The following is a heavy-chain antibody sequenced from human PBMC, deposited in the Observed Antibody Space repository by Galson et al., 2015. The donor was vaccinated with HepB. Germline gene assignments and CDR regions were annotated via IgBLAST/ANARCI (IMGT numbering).Heavy chain of an antibody. J-gene: IGHJ5*02. CDR2: ISGSGAST. D-gene: IGHD3-3*01. CDR1: GFTFSNYA. Sequence: SLRLSCAASGFTFSNYAMSWVRQAPGKGLEWVSGISGSGASTYYADSVKGRFTVSRDNSKNTLFLQMNGLRAEDTAVYYCAKGRSGQPSGGNNWFDPWGQGTLVTVSS. V-gene: IGHV3-23*01. CDR3: AKGRSGQPSGGNNWFDP.